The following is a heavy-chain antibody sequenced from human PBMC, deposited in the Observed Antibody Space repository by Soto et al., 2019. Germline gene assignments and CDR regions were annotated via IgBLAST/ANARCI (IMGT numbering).Heavy chain of an antibody. CDR2: IYHSGST. J-gene: IGHJ3*02. Sequence: SETLSLTCAVSSGSISSSNWWSWVRQPPGKGLEWIGEIYHSGSTNYNPSLKSRVTISVDKSKNQFSLKLSSVTAADTAVYYCASHFFPGPGASDIWGQGTMVTDSS. CDR1: SGSISSSNW. V-gene: IGHV4-4*02. CDR3: ASHFFPGPGASDI.